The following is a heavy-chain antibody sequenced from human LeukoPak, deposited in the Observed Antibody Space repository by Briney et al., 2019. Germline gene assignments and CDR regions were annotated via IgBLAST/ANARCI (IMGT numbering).Heavy chain of an antibody. V-gene: IGHV3-7*03. D-gene: IGHD6-19*01. J-gene: IGHJ4*02. CDR1: GFTFRNYW. Sequence: GGSLRLSCAVSGFTFRNYWMAWVRQAPGKGLEWVANIKQDGRDKYYVDSVKGRFTISKDNAKNSLYLQMNSLRPKDTAVYYCARVTAVAGFDCWGQGTLVTVSS. CDR2: IKQDGRDK. CDR3: ARVTAVAGFDC.